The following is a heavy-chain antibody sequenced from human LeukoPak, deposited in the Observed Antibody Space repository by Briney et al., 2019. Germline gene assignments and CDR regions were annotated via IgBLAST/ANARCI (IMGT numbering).Heavy chain of an antibody. D-gene: IGHD3-22*01. CDR2: IYHSGST. J-gene: IGHJ4*02. CDR3: ARDYDSSDHSLD. Sequence: PSQTLSLTCTVSGGSISSGDYYWSWIRQPPGKGLEWIGYIYHSGSTYYNPSLKSRVTISVDTSKNQFSLKLSSVTAADTAVYYCARDYDSSDHSLDWGQGTLVTVSS. V-gene: IGHV4-30-4*01. CDR1: GGSISSGDYY.